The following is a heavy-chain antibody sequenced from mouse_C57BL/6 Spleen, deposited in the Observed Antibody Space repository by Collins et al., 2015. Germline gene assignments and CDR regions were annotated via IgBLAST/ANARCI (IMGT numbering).Heavy chain of an antibody. CDR2: TYPGDGDT. CDR3: TRWELGIDY. V-gene: IGHV1-82*01. J-gene: IGHJ2*01. Sequence: QVQLQQSGPELVKPGASVKISCKASGYAFSSSWMNWVKQRPGKGLEWIGRTYPGDGDTNYNGKFKGKATLTADKSSSTAYMQLSSLTSEDSAVYFCTRWELGIDYWGQGTTLTVSS. CDR1: GYAFSSSW. D-gene: IGHD4-1*01.